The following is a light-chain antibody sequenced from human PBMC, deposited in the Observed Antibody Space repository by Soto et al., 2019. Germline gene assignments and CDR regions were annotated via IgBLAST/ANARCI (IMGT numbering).Light chain of an antibody. J-gene: IGLJ2*01. CDR2: RNN. CDR3: AAWDDSYVV. Sequence: QALVTQPPSASGTPGQRVTISCSGSSSNIGSNYVYWYQQLPGTAPKLLIYRNNQRPSGVPDRFSGSKSGTSASLAISGLRSEDEADYYCAAWDDSYVVFGGGTKLTVL. V-gene: IGLV1-47*01. CDR1: SSNIGSNY.